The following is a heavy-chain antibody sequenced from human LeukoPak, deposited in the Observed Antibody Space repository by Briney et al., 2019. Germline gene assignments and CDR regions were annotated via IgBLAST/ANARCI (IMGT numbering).Heavy chain of an antibody. J-gene: IGHJ6*02. CDR3: AREEITMVRGVPFYYGMDV. Sequence: SETLSLTCTVSGGSISSDYWSWIRQPPGKGLEWIGYIFYSGSPNYSPSLKSRVTISVDTSKNQFSLKLSSVTAADTAVYYCAREEITMVRGVPFYYGMDVWGQGTTVTVSS. D-gene: IGHD3-10*01. V-gene: IGHV4-59*01. CDR1: GGSISSDY. CDR2: IFYSGSP.